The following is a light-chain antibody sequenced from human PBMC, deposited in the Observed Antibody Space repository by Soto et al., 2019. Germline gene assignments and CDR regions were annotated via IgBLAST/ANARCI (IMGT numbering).Light chain of an antibody. CDR2: KSS. CDR3: QQYNSYSPT. CDR1: QIISSW. J-gene: IGKJ1*01. V-gene: IGKV1-5*03. Sequence: DIQMTQSPSTLSASVGDIVTITFRASQIISSWLAWHQQKPGKAPKLLIYKSSSLESGVPSRFSGSGSGTEFTLSISSPQPDDFATYYCQQYNSYSPTFGQGTKV.